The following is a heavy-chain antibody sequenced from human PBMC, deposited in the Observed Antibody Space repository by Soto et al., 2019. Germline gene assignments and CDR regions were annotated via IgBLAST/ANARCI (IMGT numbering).Heavy chain of an antibody. V-gene: IGHV3-43*01. CDR3: AKERAVVVPDSINYFGMDL. CDR2: ISWDGNST. CDR1: GFTFDDYT. J-gene: IGHJ6*01. Sequence: SLRLSCAASGFTFDDYTVHWVRQAPGKGLEWVSLISWDGNSTYYADSVKGRFTISRDNSKNSLFLQMNSLRSEDTALYYCAKERAVVVPDSINYFGMDLWSQGTTVTVSS. D-gene: IGHD2-2*01.